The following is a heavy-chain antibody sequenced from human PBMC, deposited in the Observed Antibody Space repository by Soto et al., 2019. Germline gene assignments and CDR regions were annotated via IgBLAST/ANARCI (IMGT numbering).Heavy chain of an antibody. V-gene: IGHV4-59*01. Sequence: QVQLQESGPGLVKPSETLSLTCTVSGGSISSYYWSWIRQPPGKGLEWIGYIYYSGSTNYNPSLKSRVTISVDTSKNQFSLKLSSVTAADTAVYYCANQYGDYESRAFDIWGQGTMVTVSS. J-gene: IGHJ3*02. CDR3: ANQYGDYESRAFDI. CDR1: GGSISSYY. CDR2: IYYSGST. D-gene: IGHD4-17*01.